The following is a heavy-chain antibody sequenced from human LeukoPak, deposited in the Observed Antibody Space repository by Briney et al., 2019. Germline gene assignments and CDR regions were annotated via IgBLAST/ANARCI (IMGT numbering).Heavy chain of an antibody. V-gene: IGHV3-23*01. Sequence: GGSPRLSCAASGFTFSNYDMSWVRQAPGEGLEWVSVIAGSSGGTYYADSVKGRFTISRDNSKNTLYMQMHSLRAEDTAVYYCAKGLGDSIGYYGSPIGYWGQGTLVTVSS. CDR2: IAGSSGGT. CDR3: AKGLGDSIGYYGSPIGY. J-gene: IGHJ4*02. CDR1: GFTFSNYD. D-gene: IGHD3-22*01.